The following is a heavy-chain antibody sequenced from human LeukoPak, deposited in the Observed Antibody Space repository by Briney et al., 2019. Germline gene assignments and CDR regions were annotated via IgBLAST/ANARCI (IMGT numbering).Heavy chain of an antibody. J-gene: IGHJ6*02. Sequence: PGRSLRLSCAASGFTFSSYGMHWVRQAPGKGLEWVAVISYDGSNKYYADSVKGRFTISRDNSKNTLYLQMNSLRAEDTAVYHCAKDGDYGGNYGMDVWGQGTTVTVSS. CDR3: AKDGDYGGNYGMDV. CDR1: GFTFSSYG. CDR2: ISYDGSNK. V-gene: IGHV3-30*18. D-gene: IGHD4-23*01.